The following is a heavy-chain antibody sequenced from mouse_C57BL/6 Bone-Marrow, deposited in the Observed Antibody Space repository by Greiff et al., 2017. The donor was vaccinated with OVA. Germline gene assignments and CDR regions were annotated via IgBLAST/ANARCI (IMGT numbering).Heavy chain of an antibody. CDR3: ATRFYYDYPAWFAY. CDR2: IYPGSGST. V-gene: IGHV1-55*01. CDR1: GYTFTSYW. J-gene: IGHJ3*01. D-gene: IGHD2-4*01. Sequence: QVQLQQQPGAELVKPGASVKMSCKASGYTFTSYWITWVKQRPGQGLEWIGDIYPGSGSTNYNEKFKSKATLTVDTSSSTAYMQLSSLTSEDSAVYYCATRFYYDYPAWFAYWGQGTLVTVSA.